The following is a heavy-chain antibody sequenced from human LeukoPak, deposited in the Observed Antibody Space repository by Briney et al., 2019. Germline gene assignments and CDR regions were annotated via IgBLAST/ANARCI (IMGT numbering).Heavy chain of an antibody. CDR2: IWYDGSDE. J-gene: IGHJ4*02. V-gene: IGHV3-33*08. CDR1: GFTFSSNG. D-gene: IGHD6-19*01. CDR3: ARYTTGHGFDF. Sequence: GRSLRLSCAASGFTFSSNGMHWVRQAPGKGLEWVAYIWYDGSDEDXADSVXGRFTISRDNSKNTLYLQMNSLRAEDTAVYYCARYTTGHGFDFWGQGTLVTVSS.